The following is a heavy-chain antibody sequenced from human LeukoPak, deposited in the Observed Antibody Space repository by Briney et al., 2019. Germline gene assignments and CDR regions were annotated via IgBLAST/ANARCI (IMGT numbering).Heavy chain of an antibody. CDR3: ARGRNGNSLYSSGWYSDY. J-gene: IGHJ4*02. D-gene: IGHD6-19*01. Sequence: GESLKISCKASGYTFTSYDINWVRQATGQGLEWMGWMNPNSGNTGYAQKFQGRVTMTRNTSISTAYMELSSLRSEDTAVYYCARGRNGNSLYSSGWYSDYWGQRTLVTVSS. CDR2: MNPNSGNT. V-gene: IGHV1-8*01. CDR1: GYTFTSYD.